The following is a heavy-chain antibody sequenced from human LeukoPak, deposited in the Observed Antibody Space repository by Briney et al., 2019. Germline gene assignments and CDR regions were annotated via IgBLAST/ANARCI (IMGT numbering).Heavy chain of an antibody. CDR2: IDPDGSET. J-gene: IGHJ4*02. CDR1: GFTLSNLW. CDR3: ARIWYFGDNNWRYFDY. V-gene: IGHV3-7*01. D-gene: IGHD1-20*01. Sequence: PVGCLRLSCAASGFTLSNLWMSWVRQAPGKGLEWVANIDPDGSETQYVGSVKGRFTASRDNAKNSLYLQMNSLRAEDTAIYYCARIWYFGDNNWRYFDYWGQGTLVTVSS.